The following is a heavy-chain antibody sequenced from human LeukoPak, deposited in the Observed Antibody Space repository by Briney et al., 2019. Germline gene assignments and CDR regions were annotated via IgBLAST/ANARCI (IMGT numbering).Heavy chain of an antibody. CDR3: ARRYYDSSGYYSWFDP. D-gene: IGHD3-22*01. V-gene: IGHV4-61*01. Sequence: PSETLSLTCTVSGGSVSSGSYYWSWIRQPPGKGLEWIGYIYYSGSTNYNPSLKSRVTISVDTSKNQFSLKLGSVTAADTAVYYCARRYYDSSGYYSWFDPWGQGTLVTVSS. J-gene: IGHJ5*02. CDR1: GGSVSSGSYY. CDR2: IYYSGST.